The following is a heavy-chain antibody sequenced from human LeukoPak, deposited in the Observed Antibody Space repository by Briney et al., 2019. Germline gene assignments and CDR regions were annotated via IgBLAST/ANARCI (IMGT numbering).Heavy chain of an antibody. CDR3: AKGAAAGTWWYFDY. V-gene: IGHV3-30*18. CDR2: ISYDGSNK. Sequence: PGRSLRLSCAASGFTFSSYGMHWVRQAPGKGLEWVAVISYDGSNKYYADSVKGRFTISRDNSKNTLYLQMNSLRAEDTAVYYCAKGAAAGTWWYFDYWGQGPWSPSPQ. D-gene: IGHD6-13*01. J-gene: IGHJ4*02. CDR1: GFTFSSYG.